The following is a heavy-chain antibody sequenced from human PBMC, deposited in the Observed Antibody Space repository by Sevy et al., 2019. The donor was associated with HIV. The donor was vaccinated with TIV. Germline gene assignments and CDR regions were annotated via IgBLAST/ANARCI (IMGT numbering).Heavy chain of an antibody. Sequence: GGSLRLSCAASGFTVSSNYMIWVRQAPGKGLEWVSLIYSEGTKNYADSVKGRFNISRDNSKNTLYLQMNSLRAEDTAVYYCAIGSVSLVIAKDAFHIWGQGTMVTVSS. CDR1: GFTVSSNY. J-gene: IGHJ3*02. CDR2: IYSEGTK. V-gene: IGHV3-53*01. CDR3: AIGSVSLVIAKDAFHI. D-gene: IGHD2-21*01.